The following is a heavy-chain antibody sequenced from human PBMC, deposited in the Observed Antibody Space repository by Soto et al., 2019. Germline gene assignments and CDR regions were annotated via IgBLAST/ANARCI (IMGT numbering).Heavy chain of an antibody. J-gene: IGHJ4*02. D-gene: IGHD1-26*01. CDR3: AKDQATLGELLYGFDY. Sequence: GGSLRLSCAASGFTFSSYAMSWVRQAPGKGLEWVSAISGSGGSTYYADSVKGRFTISRDNSKNTLYLQMNSLRAEDTAVYYCAKDQATLGELLYGFDYWGQGTLVTVSS. CDR2: ISGSGGST. CDR1: GFTFSSYA. V-gene: IGHV3-23*01.